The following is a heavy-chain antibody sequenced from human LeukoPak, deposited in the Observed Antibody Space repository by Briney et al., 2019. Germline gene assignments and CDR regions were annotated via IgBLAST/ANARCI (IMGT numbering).Heavy chain of an antibody. CDR1: GFTFSIFA. J-gene: IGHJ4*02. Sequence: GGSLRLSCAASGFTFSIFAMTWVRQAPGKGLEWVSDISGSGTKTDYADSVKGRFTISRDNSKNTLYLQMNSLRAEDTAVYFCARDQGSFGYDWGQGALVTVSS. CDR3: ARDQGSFGYD. V-gene: IGHV3-23*01. CDR2: ISGSGTKT. D-gene: IGHD5-18*01.